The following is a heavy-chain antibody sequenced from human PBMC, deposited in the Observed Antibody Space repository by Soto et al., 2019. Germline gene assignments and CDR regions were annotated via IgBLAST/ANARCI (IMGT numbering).Heavy chain of an antibody. Sequence: QVQLQESGPGLVKPSQTRSLTCTVSGGSISSGGYYWRWIRQHPGKGMEWIGYIYYSGSTYYNTSRKRRVTISVDTSKNQFSLKLSSVTGADTAVYYCARIWGDAAVDGNWGQGTLGTVSS. CDR1: GGSISSGGYY. J-gene: IGHJ4*02. V-gene: IGHV4-31*03. CDR3: ARIWGDAAVDGN. CDR2: IYYSGST. D-gene: IGHD6-19*01.